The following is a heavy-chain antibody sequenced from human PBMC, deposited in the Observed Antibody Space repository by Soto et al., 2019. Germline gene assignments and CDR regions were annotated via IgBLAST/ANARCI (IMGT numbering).Heavy chain of an antibody. CDR2: ISYDGSNK. V-gene: IGHV3-30*18. D-gene: IGHD6-13*01. J-gene: IGHJ6*02. CDR3: AKLGPFDSSSWPFYYYYYYGMDA. Sequence: XGALIVSCAASGFTCSSYGMHWVRQAPGKGLEWVAVISYDGSNKYYADSVKGRFTISRDNSKNTLYLQMNSLRAEDTAVYYCAKLGPFDSSSWPFYYYYYYGMDAWGQGATVTVSS. CDR1: GFTCSSYG.